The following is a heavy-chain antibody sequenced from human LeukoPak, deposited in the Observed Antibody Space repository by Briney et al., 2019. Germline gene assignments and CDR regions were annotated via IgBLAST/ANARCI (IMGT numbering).Heavy chain of an antibody. CDR2: INNSGST. J-gene: IGHJ4*02. Sequence: PSETLSLTCAVYGGSFSGYYWNWIRQPPGKGLEWIGEINNSGSTNYNPSLKSRVTISRDTSQNQFSLKLSSVTAADTAVYYCASRKLGNDYWGQGTLVTVSS. CDR3: ASRKLGNDY. D-gene: IGHD7-27*01. CDR1: GGSFSGYY. V-gene: IGHV4-34*01.